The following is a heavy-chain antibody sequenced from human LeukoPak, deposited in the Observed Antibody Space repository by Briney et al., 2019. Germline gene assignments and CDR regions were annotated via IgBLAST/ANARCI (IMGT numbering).Heavy chain of an antibody. Sequence: GASMKVSCKASGYTFTSYYMHWVRQAPGQGLEWMGIINPSGGSTSYAQKFQGRVTMTRDTSTSTVYMELSSLRSEDTAVYYCASLAPHSIGYCSGGSCSMGNYWGQGTLVTVSS. CDR1: GYTFTSYY. V-gene: IGHV1-46*01. CDR2: INPSGGST. CDR3: ASLAPHSIGYCSGGSCSMGNY. J-gene: IGHJ4*02. D-gene: IGHD2-15*01.